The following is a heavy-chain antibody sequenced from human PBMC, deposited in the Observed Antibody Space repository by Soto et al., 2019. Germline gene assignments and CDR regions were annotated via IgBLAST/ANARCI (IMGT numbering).Heavy chain of an antibody. Sequence: GGSLRLSFAASGFAFSSYGMHWFRQAPGKGLEWVAVIWYDGSNKYYADSVKGRFTISRDNSKNTLYMQMNSLRAEDTAVYYCARGSLRAGAFDFWGQGTMVTVSS. D-gene: IGHD3-10*01. J-gene: IGHJ3*01. CDR3: ARGSLRAGAFDF. CDR2: IWYDGSNK. V-gene: IGHV3-33*01. CDR1: GFAFSSYG.